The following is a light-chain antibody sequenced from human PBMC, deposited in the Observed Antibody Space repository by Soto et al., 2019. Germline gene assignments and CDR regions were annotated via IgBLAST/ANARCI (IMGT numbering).Light chain of an antibody. CDR3: QQTSSTPIT. CDR2: AAS. V-gene: IGKV1-39*01. Sequence: DIHMTQSPSSLSASVGARVTITCRASQSISRYLHWYQQKPGKAPKLLIYAASSLQSGVPSRFSGLGSATDFTLTIDSLHPEDFATYNCQQTSSTPITFGIGTRLKIK. CDR1: QSISRY. J-gene: IGKJ5*01.